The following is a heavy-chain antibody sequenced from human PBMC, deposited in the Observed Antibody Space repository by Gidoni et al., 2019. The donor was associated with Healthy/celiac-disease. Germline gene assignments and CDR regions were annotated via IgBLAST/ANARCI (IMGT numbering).Heavy chain of an antibody. CDR3: ARDPINSSGWYVGGYYYYGMDV. D-gene: IGHD6-19*01. J-gene: IGHJ6*02. CDR2: INPNSGGT. CDR1: GYTFTGSY. V-gene: IGHV1-2*02. Sequence: QVQLVQSGAEVKKPGASVKVSCKASGYTFTGSYMHWVRQAPGQGLEWMGWINPNSGGTNYAQKFQGRVTMTRDTSISTAYMELSRLRSDDTAVYYCARDPINSSGWYVGGYYYYGMDVWGQGTTVTVSS.